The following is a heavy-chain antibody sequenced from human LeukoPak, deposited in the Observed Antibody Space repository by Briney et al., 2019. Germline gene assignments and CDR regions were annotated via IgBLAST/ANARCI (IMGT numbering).Heavy chain of an antibody. V-gene: IGHV4-39*07. CDR3: GRVIWQTGDSYSWRGDFFDY. CDR2: STYGGST. D-gene: IGHD4-11*01. J-gene: IGHJ4*02. CDR1: GDFISSTSYS. Sequence: SETLSLTCAVSGDFISSTSYSWGWIRQPPGKGLEWVGSSTYGGSTYYNPSLKSRLTMSMDTSKNQFSLTLTSVTAADTAIYYCGRVIWQTGDSYSWRGDFFDYWGQGTLVTVIS.